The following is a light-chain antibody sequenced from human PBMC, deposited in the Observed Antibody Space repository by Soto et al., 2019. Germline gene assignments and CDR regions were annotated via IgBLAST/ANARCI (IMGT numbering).Light chain of an antibody. Sequence: DIQMTQSPSSLSASVGDRVTITCRASQNVMTYLNWYQQKSGKAPKLLIYGASSPQGGVPSRFSGTGSETNFSLTISGLQPEDYAIYHCQQSYTTPLTFGPGTKVDFK. CDR3: QQSYTTPLT. CDR1: QNVMTY. V-gene: IGKV1-39*01. J-gene: IGKJ3*01. CDR2: GAS.